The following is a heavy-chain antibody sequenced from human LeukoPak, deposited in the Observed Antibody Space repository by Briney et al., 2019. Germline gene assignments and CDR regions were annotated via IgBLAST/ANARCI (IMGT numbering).Heavy chain of an antibody. Sequence: GASVKVSCKASGYSFTNYAMNWVRQAPGQGLEWMGWISAYNGNTNYAQKLQGRVTMTTDTSTSTAYMELRSLRSDDTAVYYCARGRYFDWLLLPRIWFDPWGQGTLVTVSS. D-gene: IGHD3-9*01. V-gene: IGHV1-18*01. CDR1: GYSFTNYA. CDR2: ISAYNGNT. J-gene: IGHJ5*02. CDR3: ARGRYFDWLLLPRIWFDP.